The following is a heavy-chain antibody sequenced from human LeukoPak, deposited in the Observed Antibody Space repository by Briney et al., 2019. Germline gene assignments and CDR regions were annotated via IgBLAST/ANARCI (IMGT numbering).Heavy chain of an antibody. CDR3: ARDGSYGRLPLDY. CDR1: GFTFSSYA. Sequence: GGSLRLSCAASGFTFSSYAMHWVRQAPGKGLEWVAVISYDGSNKYYADSVKGRFTISRDNAKNSLYLQMNSLRAEDTAVYYCARDGSYGRLPLDYWGQGTLVTVSS. V-gene: IGHV3-30*04. CDR2: ISYDGSNK. D-gene: IGHD5-18*01. J-gene: IGHJ4*02.